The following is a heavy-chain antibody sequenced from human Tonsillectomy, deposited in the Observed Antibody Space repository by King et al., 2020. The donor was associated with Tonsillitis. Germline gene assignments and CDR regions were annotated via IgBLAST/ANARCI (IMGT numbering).Heavy chain of an antibody. CDR1: GYIFTSYW. J-gene: IGHJ4*02. D-gene: IGHD4-17*01. CDR3: ASRGYGDYPLDH. V-gene: IGHV5-51*01. Sequence: QLVQSGAEVKKPGESLKISCKASGYIFTSYWIGWVRQMPGKGLEWMGMIYPGDSDTRYSPSFQGHVTITADKSISTAYLHWSSLKASDTAISYCASRGYGDYPLDHWGQGTLVTVSS. CDR2: IYPGDSDT.